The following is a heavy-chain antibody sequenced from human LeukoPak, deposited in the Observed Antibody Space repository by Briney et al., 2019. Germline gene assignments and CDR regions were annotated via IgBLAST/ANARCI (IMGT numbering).Heavy chain of an antibody. Sequence: PGGSLRLSCAASGFTSSDYYMSWIRQAPGKGLEWVSSISSSSSYIYYADSVKGRFTISRDNAKNSLYLQMNSLRAEDTAVYYCARVSGSGSYYPDYWGQGTLVTVSS. J-gene: IGHJ4*02. V-gene: IGHV3-11*06. CDR1: GFTSSDYY. CDR2: ISSSSSYI. CDR3: ARVSGSGSYYPDY. D-gene: IGHD3-10*01.